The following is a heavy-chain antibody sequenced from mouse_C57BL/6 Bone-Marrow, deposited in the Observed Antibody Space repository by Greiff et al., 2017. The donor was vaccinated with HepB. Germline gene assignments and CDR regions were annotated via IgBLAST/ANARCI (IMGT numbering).Heavy chain of an antibody. V-gene: IGHV14-4*01. J-gene: IGHJ3*01. CDR1: GFNIKDDY. D-gene: IGHD2-1*01. Sequence: QQSGAELVRPGASVKLSCTASGFNIKDDYMHWVKQRPEQGLEWIGWIDPENGDTEYASKFQGKATITADTSSNTAYLQLSSLTSEDTAVYYCTGYLLFAYWGQGTLVTVSA. CDR3: TGYLLFAY. CDR2: IDPENGDT.